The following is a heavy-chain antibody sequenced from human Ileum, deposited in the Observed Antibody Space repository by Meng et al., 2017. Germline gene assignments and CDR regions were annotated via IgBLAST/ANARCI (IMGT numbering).Heavy chain of an antibody. CDR1: GFTFSSYW. D-gene: IGHD3-22*01. CDR3: ARDKVMDVSYDSSGYYSGLDY. V-gene: IGHV3-74*01. CDR2: INGDGSSP. Sequence: EVQLVESGGGLVQPGGSLRLSCAASGFTFSSYWMHWVRQAPGKGLVWVSRINGDGSSPSHADSVKGRFTISRDNAKNTLYLQMNSLRAEDTAVYYCARDKVMDVSYDSSGYYSGLDYWGQGTLVTVSS. J-gene: IGHJ4*02.